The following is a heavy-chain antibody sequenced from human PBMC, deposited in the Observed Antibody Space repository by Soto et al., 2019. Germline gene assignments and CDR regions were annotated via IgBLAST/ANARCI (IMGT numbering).Heavy chain of an antibody. CDR2: IYWNDDK. Sequence: KESGPTLVKPTQTLTLTCTFSGFSLSTSGVGVGWIRQPPGKALEWLALIYWNDDKRYSPSLKSRLTITKDTSKNQVVLTMTNMDPVDTATYYCAHRPSGWPPFYYYYGMDVWGQGTTVTVSS. D-gene: IGHD6-19*01. CDR3: AHRPSGWPPFYYYYGMDV. J-gene: IGHJ6*02. V-gene: IGHV2-5*01. CDR1: GFSLSTSGVG.